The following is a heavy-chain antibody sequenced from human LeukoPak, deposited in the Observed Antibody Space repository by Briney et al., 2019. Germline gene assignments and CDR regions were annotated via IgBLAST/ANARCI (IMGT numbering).Heavy chain of an antibody. D-gene: IGHD1-26*01. CDR2: ISYDGSNK. V-gene: IGHV3-30*04. J-gene: IGHJ4*02. CDR3: ARHGSGRDYFDPLDY. Sequence: GRSLRLSRAASGFNLSSYAILWVPHAPGKGLEWVAVISYDGSNKYYADSVKGRFTISRDNSKNTLYLQMNSLRAEDTAVYYCARHGSGRDYFDPLDYWGQGTLVTVSS. CDR1: GFNLSSYA.